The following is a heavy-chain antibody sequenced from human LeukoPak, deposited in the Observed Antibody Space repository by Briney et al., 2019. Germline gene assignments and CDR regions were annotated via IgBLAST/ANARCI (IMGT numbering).Heavy chain of an antibody. J-gene: IGHJ5*02. CDR3: ARLEVLSFDP. V-gene: IGHV4-34*01. Sequence: SETLSLTCAVYGGSFSGYYWSWIRQPPGKGLEWIGEINHSGSTNYNPSLKSRVTISVDTSKNQFSLKLSSVTAADTAVYYCARLEVLSFDPWGQGTLVTVSS. CDR2: INHSGST. D-gene: IGHD2/OR15-2a*01. CDR1: GGSFSGYY.